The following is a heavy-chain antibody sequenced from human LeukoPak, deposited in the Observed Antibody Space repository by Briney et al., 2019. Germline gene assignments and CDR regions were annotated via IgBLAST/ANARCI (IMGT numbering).Heavy chain of an antibody. J-gene: IGHJ5*02. Sequence: SETLSLTCTVSGGSISSYYWSWIRQPPGKGLEWIGYIYYTGSTTYNPALKRRVTISVDTSKNQFSLKLNSVTPSDTAVSYCARGTMMVGPWGQGTLVTVSS. CDR3: ARGTMMVGP. D-gene: IGHD3-22*01. V-gene: IGHV4-59*01. CDR2: IYYTGST. CDR1: GGSISSYY.